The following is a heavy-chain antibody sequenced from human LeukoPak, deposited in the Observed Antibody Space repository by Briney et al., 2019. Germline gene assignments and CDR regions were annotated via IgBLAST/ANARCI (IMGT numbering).Heavy chain of an antibody. D-gene: IGHD3-22*01. CDR3: ARGGYYDSSGYYAFDY. Sequence: SVKVSCKASGGTFSSYAISWVRQAPGQGLEWMGGIIPIFGTANYAQKFQGRVTITADESTSTAYMELSRLRSDDTAVYYCARGGYYDSSGYYAFDYWGQGTLVTVSS. CDR1: GGTFSSYA. CDR2: IIPIFGTA. V-gene: IGHV1-69*13. J-gene: IGHJ4*02.